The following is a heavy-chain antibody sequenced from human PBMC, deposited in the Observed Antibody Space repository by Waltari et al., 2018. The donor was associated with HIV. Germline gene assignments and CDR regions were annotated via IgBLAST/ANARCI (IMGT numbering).Heavy chain of an antibody. Sequence: QVQLVESGGGVVQPGRSLRLSCAASGFTFSSYGMHWVRQAPGKGLEWVAVIWYDGSNKYYADSVKGRFTISRDNSKNTLYLQMNSLRAEDTAVYYCARGPSGRLLDYWGQGTLVTVSS. CDR1: GFTFSSYG. D-gene: IGHD1-26*01. CDR2: IWYDGSNK. CDR3: ARGPSGRLLDY. V-gene: IGHV3-33*01. J-gene: IGHJ4*02.